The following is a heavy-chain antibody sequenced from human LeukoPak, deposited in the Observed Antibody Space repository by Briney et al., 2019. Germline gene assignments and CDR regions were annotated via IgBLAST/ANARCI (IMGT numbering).Heavy chain of an antibody. CDR3: ARDERDIVVVPAADDAFDI. Sequence: ASVKVSCKASGYTFTSYGISWVRQAPGQGVGWLGWMSAYNGNTIYAQKLKGRVTMTTDTSTSTAYMELRSLRSDDTAVYYCARDERDIVVVPAADDAFDIWGQGTMVTVSS. CDR2: MSAYNGNT. V-gene: IGHV1-18*01. J-gene: IGHJ3*02. CDR1: GYTFTSYG. D-gene: IGHD2-2*01.